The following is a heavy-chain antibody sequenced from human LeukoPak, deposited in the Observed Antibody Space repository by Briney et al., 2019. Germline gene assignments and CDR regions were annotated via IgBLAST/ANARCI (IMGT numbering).Heavy chain of an antibody. D-gene: IGHD3-9*01. J-gene: IGHJ4*02. CDR2: INHDAEMI. V-gene: IGHV3-48*02. CDR3: ARDHDWAFDL. Sequence: PGGSLGLSCEGSGFPFASYVMSWVRQAPGKGLEWIAYINHDAEMIFYPDFVKGRFTISRDNAKKSLYLQMNALRYEDTAIYYCARDHDWAFDLWGQGTLVTVSS. CDR1: GFPFASYV.